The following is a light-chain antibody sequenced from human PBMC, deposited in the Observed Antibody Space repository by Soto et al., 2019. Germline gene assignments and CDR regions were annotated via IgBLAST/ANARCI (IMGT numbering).Light chain of an antibody. CDR2: AAS. CDR1: QSVSSSY. CDR3: QQYGTSPFT. J-gene: IGKJ3*01. V-gene: IGKV3-20*01. Sequence: EIVLTQSPGTLSLSPGERATLSCRASQSVSSSYLAWHQQKPGQAPRLLISAASSRATGIPDRFSGSGSGTDFTLTISRLETEDFAVYYCQQYGTSPFTFGPGTKVDI.